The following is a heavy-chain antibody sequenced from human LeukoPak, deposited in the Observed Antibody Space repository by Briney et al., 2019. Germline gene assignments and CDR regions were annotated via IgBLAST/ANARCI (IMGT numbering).Heavy chain of an antibody. V-gene: IGHV3-23*01. J-gene: IGHJ4*02. Sequence: GGSLRLSCAASGFSFSSYAISWVRQAPGKGLEWLSSISGSGGGTYYADSVKGRFTISRDTSKNTLYLQMNSLRAEDTAVYYCAKTCYYGSGSFYDVWDYWGQGILVTVSS. CDR3: AKTCYYGSGSFYDVWDY. D-gene: IGHD3-10*01. CDR2: ISGSGGGT. CDR1: GFSFSSYA.